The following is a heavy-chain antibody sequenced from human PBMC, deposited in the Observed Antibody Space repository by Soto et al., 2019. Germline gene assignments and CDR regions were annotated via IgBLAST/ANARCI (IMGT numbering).Heavy chain of an antibody. Sequence: QVQLVESGGGVVQPGRSLRLSCAASGFTFSSYGMHWVRQAPGKGLEWVAVISYDGSNKYYADSVKGRFTISRDNSKNTLYLQMNSLRAEDTAVYYCAKGRGGCSGGSCYLFDYWGQGTLVTVSS. V-gene: IGHV3-30*18. CDR3: AKGRGGCSGGSCYLFDY. CDR1: GFTFSSYG. CDR2: ISYDGSNK. D-gene: IGHD2-15*01. J-gene: IGHJ4*02.